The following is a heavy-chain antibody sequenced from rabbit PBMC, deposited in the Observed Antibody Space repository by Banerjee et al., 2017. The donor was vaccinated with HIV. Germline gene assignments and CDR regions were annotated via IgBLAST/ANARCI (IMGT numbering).Heavy chain of an antibody. CDR2: INTSSGNA. Sequence: QEQLEESGGGLVKPEGSLTLTCKASGFSFSDKYVMCWVRQAPGKGLEWIACINTSSGNAFYASGAKGRFTISKTSSTTVTLQMTSLTAADAASYFWAGYSSSGGWAFDLWGQGTLVTVS. D-gene: IGHD1-1*01. CDR3: AGYSSSGGWAFDL. CDR1: GFSFSDKYV. V-gene: IGHV1S45*01. J-gene: IGHJ4*01.